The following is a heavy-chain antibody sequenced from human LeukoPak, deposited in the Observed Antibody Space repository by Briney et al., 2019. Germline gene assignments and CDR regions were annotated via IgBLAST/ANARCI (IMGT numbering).Heavy chain of an antibody. J-gene: IGHJ4*02. V-gene: IGHV4-31*03. CDR2: IYYSGST. CDR3: ARDVNAAARFDY. CDR1: GGSISSGGYY. D-gene: IGHD6-6*01. Sequence: SETLSLTCTVSGGSISSGGYYWSWIRQHPGKGLEWIGYIYYSGSTYYNPSPKSRVTISVDTSKNQFSLKLSSVTAADTAVYYCARDVNAAARFDYWGQGTLVTVSS.